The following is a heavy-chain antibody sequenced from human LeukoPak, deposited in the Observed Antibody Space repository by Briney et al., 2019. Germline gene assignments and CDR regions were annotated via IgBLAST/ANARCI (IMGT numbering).Heavy chain of an antibody. V-gene: IGHV3-48*03. J-gene: IGHJ3*01. Sequence: PGGSLRLSCAASGFTFSSYEMNWVRQAPGKGLEWVSYISSSGSTIYYADSVKGRFTISRDNAKNSLYLQMNSLRVEDTAVYYCAKLLSGSYVIFDAFNVWGQGTMVTVSS. CDR2: ISSSGSTI. CDR1: GFTFSSYE. D-gene: IGHD3-16*01. CDR3: AKLLSGSYVIFDAFNV.